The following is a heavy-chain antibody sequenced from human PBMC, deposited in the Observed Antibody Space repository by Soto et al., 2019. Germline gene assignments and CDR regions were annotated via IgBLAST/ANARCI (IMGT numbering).Heavy chain of an antibody. J-gene: IGHJ3*01. D-gene: IGHD2-15*01. CDR2: IVVGTVNT. Sequence: TSVKVSTKTSGFTFRVSAVQWVRHARFQPLGWIGWIVVGTVNTNDSSKFQQRLTISSDRSTKAVRMELSSLTSEDTAVYYCATRASCSGGSCGDYFCYYFGIDLCRQGTTLTLAS. V-gene: IGHV1-58*01. CDR1: GFTFRVSA. CDR3: ATRASCSGGSCGDYFCYYFGIDL.